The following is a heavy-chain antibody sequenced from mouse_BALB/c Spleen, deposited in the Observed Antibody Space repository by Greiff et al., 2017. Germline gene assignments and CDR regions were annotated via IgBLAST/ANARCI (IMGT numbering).Heavy chain of an antibody. CDR1: GFTFSSYT. D-gene: IGHD2-4*01. J-gene: IGHJ2*01. CDR3: TRDWDDYDDYFDY. V-gene: IGHV5-6-4*01. Sequence: DVMLVESGGGLVKPGGSLKLSCAASGFTFSSYTMSWVRQTPEKRLEWVATISSGGSYTYYPDSVKGRFTISRDNAKNTLYLQMSSLKSEDTAMYYCTRDWDDYDDYFDYWGQGTTLTVSS. CDR2: ISSGGSYT.